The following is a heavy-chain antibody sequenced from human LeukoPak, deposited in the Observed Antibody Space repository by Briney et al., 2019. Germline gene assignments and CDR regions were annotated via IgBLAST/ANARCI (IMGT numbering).Heavy chain of an antibody. Sequence: SQTLSLTCAVSGGSISSGGYSWSWIRQPPGKGLEWIGYIYHSGSTYYNPSLKSRVTISVDRSKNQFSLKLSSVTAADTAVYYCARTDGYKPNYYFDYWGQGTLVTVSS. CDR1: GGSISSGGYS. CDR3: ARTDGYKPNYYFDY. D-gene: IGHD5-24*01. V-gene: IGHV4-30-2*02. J-gene: IGHJ4*02. CDR2: IYHSGST.